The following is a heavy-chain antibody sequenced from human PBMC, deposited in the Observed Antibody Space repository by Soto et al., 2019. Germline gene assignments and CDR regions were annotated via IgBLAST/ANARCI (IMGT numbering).Heavy chain of an antibody. J-gene: IGHJ4*02. CDR2: ISSTTNYI. CDR3: ARESEDLTSNFDY. Sequence: GGSLRLSCAASGFTFTRYSMNWVRQAPGKGLEWVSSISSTTNYIYYADSMKGRFTVSRDNAKNSVYLEVNSLSAEDTAVYYCARESEDLTSNFDYWGQGTLVTVSS. CDR1: GFTFTRYS. V-gene: IGHV3-21*01.